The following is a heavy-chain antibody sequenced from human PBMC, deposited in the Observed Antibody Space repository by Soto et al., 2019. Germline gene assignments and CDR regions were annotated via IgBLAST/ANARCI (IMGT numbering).Heavy chain of an antibody. Sequence: EVQLVESGGGLVQPGGSLRLSCAASGFTFSSYWMHWVRQAPGKGLVWVSRINSDGSSTSYADSVKGRFTISRDNAKNTLYLQMNSLRAEDTAVYYCARVWRYYGSGSYYDHWGQGTLVTVSS. V-gene: IGHV3-74*01. J-gene: IGHJ5*02. CDR3: ARVWRYYGSGSYYDH. D-gene: IGHD3-10*01. CDR1: GFTFSSYW. CDR2: INSDGSST.